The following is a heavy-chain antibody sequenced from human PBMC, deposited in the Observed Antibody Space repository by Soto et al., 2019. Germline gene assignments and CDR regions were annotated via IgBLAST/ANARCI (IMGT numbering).Heavy chain of an antibody. CDR3: ARDRVVRGVTPDY. J-gene: IGHJ4*02. CDR1: GFTFSSYG. CDR2: IWYDGSNK. V-gene: IGHV3-33*01. Sequence: QVQLVESGGGVVQPGRSLRLSCAASGFTFSSYGMHWVRQAPGKGLEWVAVIWYDGSNKYYADSVKGRFTISRDNSKNTLYLPMNSLRAEDTAVYYCARDRVVRGVTPDYWGQGTLVTVSS. D-gene: IGHD3-10*01.